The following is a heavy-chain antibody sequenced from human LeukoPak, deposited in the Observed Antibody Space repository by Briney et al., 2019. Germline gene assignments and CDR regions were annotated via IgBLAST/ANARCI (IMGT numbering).Heavy chain of an antibody. CDR2: ILHSGRN. Sequence: SESLSLTCAVYGGSFSGYYWSWIRQPPGKGLEWIGEILHSGRNNYNPSLKSRVTISVDTSKTQFSLKLCSVTAADTAVYYCARGQVVVVPAATPYGMDVWGQGTTVTVSS. V-gene: IGHV4-34*01. CDR1: GGSFSGYY. D-gene: IGHD2-2*01. J-gene: IGHJ6*02. CDR3: ARGQVVVVPAATPYGMDV.